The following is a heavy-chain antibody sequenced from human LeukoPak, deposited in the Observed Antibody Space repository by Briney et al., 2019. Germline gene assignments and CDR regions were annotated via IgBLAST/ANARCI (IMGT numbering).Heavy chain of an antibody. Sequence: ASVKVSCKASGYTFTGYYMHWVRQAPGQGLEWMGWISAYNSNTNYAQKLQGRVTMTTDTSTSTAYMELRSLRSDDTAVYYCARANWYFDLWSGYYLDYWGQGTMVTVSS. CDR3: ARANWYFDLWSGYYLDY. CDR1: GYTFTGYY. CDR2: ISAYNSNT. D-gene: IGHD3-3*01. V-gene: IGHV1-18*04. J-gene: IGHJ4*02.